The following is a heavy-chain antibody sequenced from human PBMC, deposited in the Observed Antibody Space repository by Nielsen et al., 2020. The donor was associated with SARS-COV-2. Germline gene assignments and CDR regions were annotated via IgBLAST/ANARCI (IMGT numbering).Heavy chain of an antibody. J-gene: IGHJ4*02. CDR2: IYYSGST. Sequence: WIRQPPGKGLEWIGYIYYSGSTNYNPSLKSRVTISVDKSKNQFSLKLSSVTAADTAVYYCASRTGTTGVDYWGQGTLVTVSS. CDR3: ASRTGTTGVDY. D-gene: IGHD1-7*01. V-gene: IGHV4-61*05.